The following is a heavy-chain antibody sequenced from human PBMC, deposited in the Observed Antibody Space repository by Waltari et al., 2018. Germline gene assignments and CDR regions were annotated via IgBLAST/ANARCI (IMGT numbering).Heavy chain of an antibody. D-gene: IGHD1-26*01. CDR2: FYNSETT. J-gene: IGHJ4*02. V-gene: IGHV4-61*01. Sequence: QVQLQESGPGLVKPSETLSLTCTVSGASVSSGYHSWNWIRQPPWKALEWIGYFYNSETTNYSPSLKSRVTVSLDTSKNQFSLKMTSLLPADTAFYYCARGSWVGAREFDYWGRGALVTVSS. CDR1: GASVSSGYHS. CDR3: ARGSWVGAREFDY.